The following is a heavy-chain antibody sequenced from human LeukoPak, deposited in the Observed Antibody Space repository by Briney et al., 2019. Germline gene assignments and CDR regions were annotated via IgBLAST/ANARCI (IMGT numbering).Heavy chain of an antibody. CDR1: GGSFSGYY. D-gene: IGHD2-15*01. CDR2: INHSGST. J-gene: IGHJ5*02. CDR3: ARVRVRYCSGGSCYPRHSVWFDP. V-gene: IGHV4-34*01. Sequence: SETLSLTCAVYGGSFSGYYWSWIRQPPGKGLEWIGEINHSGSTNYNPSLKSRVTISVDTSKNQFSLKLSSVTAADTAVYYCARVRVRYCSGGSCYPRHSVWFDPWGQGTLVTVSS.